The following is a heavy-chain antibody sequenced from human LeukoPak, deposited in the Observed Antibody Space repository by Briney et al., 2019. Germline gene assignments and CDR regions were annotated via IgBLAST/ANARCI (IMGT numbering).Heavy chain of an antibody. CDR2: INHSGST. CDR1: GGSFSGYY. CDR3: ARHYYGSGGGLDC. V-gene: IGHV4-34*01. J-gene: IGHJ4*02. D-gene: IGHD3-10*01. Sequence: SETLSLTCAVYGGSFSGYYWSWIRRPPGKGLEWIGEINHSGSTNYNPSLKSRVTISVDTSKNQFSLKLSSVTAADTAVYYCARHYYGSGGGLDCWGQGTLVTVSS.